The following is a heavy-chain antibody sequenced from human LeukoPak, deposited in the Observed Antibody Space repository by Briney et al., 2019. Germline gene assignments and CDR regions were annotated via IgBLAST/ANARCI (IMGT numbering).Heavy chain of an antibody. CDR1: GFIFNTYW. CDR3: AKGGDH. J-gene: IGHJ4*02. D-gene: IGHD3-16*01. Sequence: GGSLRLSCEASGFIFNTYWMTWVRQAPGKGLEWVANINRDGSTEHYVDSVKGRFTISRDNAKNSLSLQMNSLRTEDTAVYYCAKGGDHWGQGTLVTVSS. CDR2: INRDGSTE. V-gene: IGHV3-7*01.